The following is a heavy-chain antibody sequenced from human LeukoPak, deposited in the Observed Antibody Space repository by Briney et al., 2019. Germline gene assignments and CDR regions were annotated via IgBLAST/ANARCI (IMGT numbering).Heavy chain of an antibody. D-gene: IGHD3-9*01. V-gene: IGHV3-48*02. Sequence: GGSLRLSCAASGFTFSNYVMSWVRQAPGKGLGWVSYINHNGEMIFYPDFVKGRFTISRDNAKNSLYLQMNSLRDEDTAVYYCARDNDWAFHYWGQGTLVTVSS. CDR2: INHNGEMI. CDR1: GFTFSNYV. CDR3: ARDNDWAFHY. J-gene: IGHJ4*02.